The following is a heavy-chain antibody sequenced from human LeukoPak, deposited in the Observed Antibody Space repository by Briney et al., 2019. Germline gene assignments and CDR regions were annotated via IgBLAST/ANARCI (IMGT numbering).Heavy chain of an antibody. CDR3: ARDGYSGSDAL. J-gene: IGHJ4*02. D-gene: IGHD5-12*01. Sequence: SETLSLTCTVSGGSISSYYWSWIRQPPGKGLEWIGYIYYSGSTNYNSSLKSRVTISVDTSKNQFSLRLSSVTAADTAVYYCARDGYSGSDALWGQGTLVTVSS. V-gene: IGHV4-59*01. CDR1: GGSISSYY. CDR2: IYYSGST.